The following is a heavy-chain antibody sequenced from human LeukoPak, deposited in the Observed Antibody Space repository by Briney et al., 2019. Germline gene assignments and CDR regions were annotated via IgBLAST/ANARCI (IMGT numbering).Heavy chain of an antibody. CDR2: ISGSGGRT. CDR3: AREKTASGFFDY. D-gene: IGHD3-22*01. Sequence: GASLRLSCAASGFTFSTYAMSWVRQAPGKGLEWVSAISGSGGRTYYADSVKGRFTISRDNSKNTLYLQMNSLRADDTAVYYCAREKTASGFFDYWGQGTLVTVSS. CDR1: GFTFSTYA. J-gene: IGHJ4*02. V-gene: IGHV3-23*01.